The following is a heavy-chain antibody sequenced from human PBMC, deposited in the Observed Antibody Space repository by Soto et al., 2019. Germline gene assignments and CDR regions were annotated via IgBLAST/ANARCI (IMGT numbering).Heavy chain of an antibody. J-gene: IGHJ6*02. D-gene: IGHD2-15*01. CDR1: GFPFSSNA. CDR3: ANARYCSGGSCYGLPYYYGMDV. V-gene: IGHV3-23*01. Sequence: GGSLRLSCAASGFPFSSNAMSWVRQAPGKGLEWVSGISGSGAGTYYADSVQGRFTISRDNPENTLYLEMNSLRAEDTAVYYCANARYCSGGSCYGLPYYYGMDVWGQGTTVTVSS. CDR2: ISGSGAGT.